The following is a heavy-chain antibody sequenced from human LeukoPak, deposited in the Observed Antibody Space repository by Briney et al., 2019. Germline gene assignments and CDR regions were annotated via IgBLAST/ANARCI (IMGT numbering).Heavy chain of an antibody. CDR1: GFTFSRYW. V-gene: IGHV3-74*01. Sequence: GGSLRLSCAASGFTFSRYWMHWVRQAPGKGLVCVSRINSDGSSTNYADSVKGRFTISRDNAKNTLYLQMNSLRVEDTAMYYCASSSGGFNWFDPWGQGTLVTVSS. J-gene: IGHJ5*02. CDR2: INSDGSST. D-gene: IGHD3-22*01. CDR3: ASSSGGFNWFDP.